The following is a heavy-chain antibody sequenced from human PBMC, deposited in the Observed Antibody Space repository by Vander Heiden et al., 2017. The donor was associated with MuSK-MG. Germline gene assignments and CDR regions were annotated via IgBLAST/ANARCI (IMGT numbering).Heavy chain of an antibody. V-gene: IGHV4-38-2*02. Sequence: QVQLQESGPGLVKPSETLSPTCTVSGYSISSGYYWGWIRQPPGKGLEWIGSIYHSGSTYYNPSLKSRVTISVDTSKNQFSLKLSSVTAADTAVYYCARDAMVRGVTLFDYWGQGTLVTVSS. J-gene: IGHJ4*02. D-gene: IGHD3-10*01. CDR3: ARDAMVRGVTLFDY. CDR2: IYHSGST. CDR1: GYSISSGYY.